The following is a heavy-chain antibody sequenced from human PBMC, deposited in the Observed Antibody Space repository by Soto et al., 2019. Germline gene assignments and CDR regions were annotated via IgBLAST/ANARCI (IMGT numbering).Heavy chain of an antibody. D-gene: IGHD1-7*01. CDR2: IYYSGST. V-gene: IGHV4-59*01. CDR3: ARSPSITGTTYWFDP. CDR1: GVSISSYY. Sequence: SETLSLTCTVSGVSISSYYWSWIRQPPGKGLEWIGYIYYSGSTNYNPSLKSRVTISVDTSKNQFSLKLSSVTAADTAVYYCARSPSITGTTYWFDPWGQGTLVTVSS. J-gene: IGHJ5*02.